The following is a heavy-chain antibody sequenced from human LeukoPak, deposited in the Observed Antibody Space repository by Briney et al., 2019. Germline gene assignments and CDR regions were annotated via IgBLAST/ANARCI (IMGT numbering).Heavy chain of an antibody. D-gene: IGHD1-14*01. J-gene: IGHJ4*02. V-gene: IGHV3-9*01. CDR2: ISWNSGSI. CDR1: GFTFDDYA. Sequence: GGSLRLSCAASGFTFDDYAMHWVRQAPGKGLEWVSGISWNSGSIGYADSAKGRFTISRDNAKNSLYLQMNSLRAEDTALYYCAKDIGTRNLFDYWGQGTLVTVSS. CDR3: AKDIGTRNLFDY.